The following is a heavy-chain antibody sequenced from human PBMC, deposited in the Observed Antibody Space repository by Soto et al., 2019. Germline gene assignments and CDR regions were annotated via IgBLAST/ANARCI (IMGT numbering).Heavy chain of an antibody. J-gene: IGHJ6*01. D-gene: IGHD1-7*01. CDR2: VTPMFGTA. Sequence: QVQLVQSGADVKKPGSSVRVSCTASGVTFSNSVINWVRQAPGQGLEWMGEVTPMFGTANYAQRFQGRVTITADESTTTSYMDLGSLRSEDTAVYYWARGTTGFYYYGRDVWGQGTTVSVSS. V-gene: IGHV1-69*12. CDR3: ARGTTGFYYYGRDV. CDR1: GVTFSNSV.